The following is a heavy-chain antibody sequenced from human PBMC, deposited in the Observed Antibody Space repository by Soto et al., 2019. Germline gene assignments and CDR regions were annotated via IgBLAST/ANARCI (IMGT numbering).Heavy chain of an antibody. J-gene: IGHJ5*02. CDR1: GGTFSNYA. Sequence: QVQLVQSGAEVKKPGSSVKVSCKASGGTFSNYAITWVRQAPGQGLEWLGRIIPIFGSANYAQKFQGRVRITADESTTTAYMELSSLRSDDTAVHYCAKDGGKDGYFGNWVDPWGQGTLVTVSS. D-gene: IGHD5-12*01. V-gene: IGHV1-69*15. CDR3: AKDGGKDGYFGNWVDP. CDR2: IIPIFGSA.